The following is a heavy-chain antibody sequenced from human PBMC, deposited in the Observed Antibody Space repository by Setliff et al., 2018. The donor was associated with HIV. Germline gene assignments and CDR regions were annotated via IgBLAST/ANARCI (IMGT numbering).Heavy chain of an antibody. Sequence: PSETLSLTCTVSGGSISNSRYYWSWIRQPPGKGLEWIGSIYYSGSTYYNPSLKSRVTISVDTSKNQFSLKLSSVTAADAAVYYCASRVYYYDSSGYLREEGFDPWGQGTLVTSPQ. CDR1: GGSISNSRYY. V-gene: IGHV4-39*01. CDR3: ASRVYYYDSSGYLREEGFDP. D-gene: IGHD3-22*01. CDR2: IYYSGST. J-gene: IGHJ5*02.